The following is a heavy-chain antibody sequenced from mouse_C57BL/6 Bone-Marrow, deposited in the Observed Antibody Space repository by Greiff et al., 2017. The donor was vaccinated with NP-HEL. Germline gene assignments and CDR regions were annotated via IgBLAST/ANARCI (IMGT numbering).Heavy chain of an antibody. CDR1: GYTFTDYY. J-gene: IGHJ4*01. CDR2: IYPGSGNT. CDR3: ARGYSNYYAMDY. V-gene: IGHV1-76*01. D-gene: IGHD2-5*01. Sequence: QVQLQQSGAELVRPGASVKLSCKASGYTFTDYYINWVKQRPGQGLEWIARIYPGSGNTYYNEKFKGKATLTAEKSSSTAYMQLSSLTSEDSAVYFCARGYSNYYAMDYWGQGTSVTVSS.